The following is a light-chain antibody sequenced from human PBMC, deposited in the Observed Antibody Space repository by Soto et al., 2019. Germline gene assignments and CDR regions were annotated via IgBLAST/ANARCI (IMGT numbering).Light chain of an antibody. CDR1: QSVSSY. V-gene: IGKV3-11*01. CDR3: QQRSNWFT. CDR2: YAS. J-gene: IGKJ3*01. Sequence: EIVLTQSPATLSLSPGERATLSCRASQSVSSYLAWYQQKPGQAPRLLIYYASNRATGIPARFSGSGSGTDFTLTISSLVHEDFAIYYCQQRSNWFTFGPGTKVDIK.